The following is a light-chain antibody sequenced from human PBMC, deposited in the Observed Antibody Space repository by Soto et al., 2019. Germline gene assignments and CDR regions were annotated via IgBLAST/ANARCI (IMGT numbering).Light chain of an antibody. CDR2: DVS. Sequence: QSALTQPRSVSGSPGQSITIACTGTSSDVGAYNYVSWYRHHPGKAPELVLYDVSKRPSGVPDRFSGSKSGNTASLTISGLQPEDEADYYCCSYGGHHNYAIFGGGTKLTVL. CDR3: CSYGGHHNYAI. CDR1: SSDVGAYNY. V-gene: IGLV2-11*01. J-gene: IGLJ2*01.